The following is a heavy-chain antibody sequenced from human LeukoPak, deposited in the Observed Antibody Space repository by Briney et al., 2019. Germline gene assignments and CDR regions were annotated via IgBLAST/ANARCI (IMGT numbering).Heavy chain of an antibody. Sequence: PSQSLSLTCAISGDSVSSNSGGWNWIRQSPSRGLEWLGRTYYNSKWYNDYAVSVKSRMTINPDTSKNQFSLQLNSVTPEDTAVYYCARGWLQSGFDHWGQGPLVTVAS. D-gene: IGHD5-24*01. CDR2: TYYNSKWYN. CDR3: ARGWLQSGFDH. J-gene: IGHJ4*02. CDR1: GDSVSSNSGG. V-gene: IGHV6-1*01.